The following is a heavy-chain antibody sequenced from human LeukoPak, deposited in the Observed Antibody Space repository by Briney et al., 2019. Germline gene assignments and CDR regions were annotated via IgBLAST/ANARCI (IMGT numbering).Heavy chain of an antibody. J-gene: IGHJ4*02. CDR1: AFSYSTYS. V-gene: IGHV3-21*01. CDR3: ARDPHLSMGPHDY. Sequence: PGGSLRLSCAASAFSYSTYSMSWVRQAPGKGLEWVSSIASSTTYLYYRDSLKGRFTISRDNAKNSLYLQMNSLRAEDTAVYYCARDPHLSMGPHDYWGQGTLVTVSS. CDR2: IASSTTYL. D-gene: IGHD3-16*01.